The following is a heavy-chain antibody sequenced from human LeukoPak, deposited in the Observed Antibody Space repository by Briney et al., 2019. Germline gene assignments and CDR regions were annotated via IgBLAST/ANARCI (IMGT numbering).Heavy chain of an antibody. Sequence: PSETLSLTCNVSGGAISTYYWSWIRQPPGKGLEWIGYIYYSGSTNYNPSLKSRVTISVDTSKNQFSLKLSSVTAADTAVYYCAKTLDLENDAFDIWGQGTMVTVSS. V-gene: IGHV4-59*08. CDR3: AKTLDLENDAFDI. D-gene: IGHD3-3*01. CDR2: IYYSGST. J-gene: IGHJ3*02. CDR1: GGAISTYY.